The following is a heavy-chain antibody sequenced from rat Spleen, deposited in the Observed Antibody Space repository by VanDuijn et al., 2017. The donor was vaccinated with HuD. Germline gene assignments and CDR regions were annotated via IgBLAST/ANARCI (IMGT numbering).Heavy chain of an antibody. CDR2: INSAGST. Sequence: EVQLQESGPGLVKPSQSLSLTCSVTFYSITSSYRWSWIRKFPGNKLEWMGYINSAGSTNYNPSLKSRISITRDTSKNQFFLQVNSVTTEDTATYYCARYYHGTYYYFDYWGQGVVVTVSS. CDR3: ARYYHGTYYYFDY. D-gene: IGHD1-12*02. V-gene: IGHV3-3*01. CDR1: FYSITSSYR. J-gene: IGHJ2*01.